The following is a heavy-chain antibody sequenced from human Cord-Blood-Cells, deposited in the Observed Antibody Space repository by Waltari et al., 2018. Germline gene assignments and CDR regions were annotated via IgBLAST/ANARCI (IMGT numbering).Heavy chain of an antibody. CDR1: GGSSSGYY. D-gene: IGHD6-13*01. CDR2: INHSGRT. J-gene: IGHJ3*02. Sequence: QVQLQQWGAGRLKPSESLSLTCAVCGGSSSGYYWSWIRQPPGTGLAWFGEINHSGRTNYNPSLKSRVTISVDTSKNQFSLKLSSVTAADTAVYYCASSSGIAAADAFDIWCQGTMVTVSS. CDR3: ASSSGIAAADAFDI. V-gene: IGHV4-34*01.